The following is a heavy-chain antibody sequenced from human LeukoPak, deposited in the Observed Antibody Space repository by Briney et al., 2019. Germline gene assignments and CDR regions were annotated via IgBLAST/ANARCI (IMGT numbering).Heavy chain of an antibody. D-gene: IGHD3-22*01. J-gene: IGHJ4*02. CDR1: GGSISSGGYY. Sequence: PSQTLSLTCTVSGGSISSGGYYWSWIRQHPGKGLEWIGYIYYSGSTYYNPSLKSRVTISVDTSKNQFSLKLSSVTAADTAVYYCARGRHGSSGYYPLDYWGQGTLVTVSS. CDR3: ARGRHGSSGYYPLDY. V-gene: IGHV4-31*03. CDR2: IYYSGST.